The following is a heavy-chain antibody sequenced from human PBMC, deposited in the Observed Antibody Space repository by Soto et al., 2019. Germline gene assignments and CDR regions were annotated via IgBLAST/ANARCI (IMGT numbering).Heavy chain of an antibody. CDR1: GGSFSGYY. V-gene: IGHV4-34*01. CDR2: VNDSGSS. Sequence: PSETLSLTCGVSGGSFSGYYWSWIRQPPGKGLEWIGEVNDSGSSNYNPSLKRRVGISVYTPKNEYSLKMNTVTAADTGVDYCARFRRWLADERVDLWGQGTLVTVSS. J-gene: IGHJ5*02. CDR3: ARFRRWLADERVDL. D-gene: IGHD5-12*01.